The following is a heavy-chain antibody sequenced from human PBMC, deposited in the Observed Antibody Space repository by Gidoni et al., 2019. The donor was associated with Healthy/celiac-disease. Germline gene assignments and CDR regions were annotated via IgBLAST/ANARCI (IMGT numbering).Heavy chain of an antibody. V-gene: IGHV3-21*01. Sequence: EVQLVESGGGLVKPGGSLSPSCAASGFTFSSYSTYWVRQAPGKGLEWVSSISSSSSYIYYADSVKGRFTISRDNAKNSLYLQMNSLRAEDTAVYYCASYRYDPTGIDYWGQGTLVTVSS. D-gene: IGHD3-3*01. CDR2: ISSSSSYI. J-gene: IGHJ4*02. CDR3: ASYRYDPTGIDY. CDR1: GFTFSSYS.